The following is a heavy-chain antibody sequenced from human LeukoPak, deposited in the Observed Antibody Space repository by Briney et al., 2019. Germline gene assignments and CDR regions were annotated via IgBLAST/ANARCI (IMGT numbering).Heavy chain of an antibody. J-gene: IGHJ5*02. CDR1: GGSISSNNW. Sequence: PSGTLSLTCAVSGGSISSNNWWSWVRQPPGKGLEWIGEIYHSGNNNYNPSLKSRLTMSLDKSRNQFSLKLTSVTAADTAVYYCARPSGVPAATQFDPWGQGTLVTVSS. CDR2: IYHSGNN. CDR3: ARPSGVPAATQFDP. D-gene: IGHD2-2*01. V-gene: IGHV4-4*02.